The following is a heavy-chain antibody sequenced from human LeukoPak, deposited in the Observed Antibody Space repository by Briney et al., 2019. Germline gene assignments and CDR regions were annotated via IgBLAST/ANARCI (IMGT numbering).Heavy chain of an antibody. Sequence: SVKVSCKASGGTFSCYTISWVRQAPGQGLEWMGRIIPILGIANYAQKFQGRVTITADKSTSTAYMELSSLRSEDTAVYYCAREGNYDFWSGSGLDPWGQGTLVTVSS. CDR1: GGTFSCYT. CDR3: AREGNYDFWSGSGLDP. V-gene: IGHV1-69*04. D-gene: IGHD3-3*01. J-gene: IGHJ5*02. CDR2: IIPILGIA.